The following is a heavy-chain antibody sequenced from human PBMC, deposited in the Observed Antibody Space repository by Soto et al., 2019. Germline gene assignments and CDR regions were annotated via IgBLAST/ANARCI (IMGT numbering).Heavy chain of an antibody. V-gene: IGHV3-33*01. J-gene: IGHJ4*02. CDR3: ARDDKDADGADRGGFGC. CDR1: GFSFSIFG. CDR2: IWYDGSNK. Sequence: QVHLVESGGGVVQPGTSLRLSCAASGFSFSIFGMHWVRQAPGKGLVWVAGIWYDGSNKYYEDSVKGRFSISRDNYKNTLSLQINSLRAEDTAVYYYARDDKDADGADRGGFGCWGQGTLVTVSS. D-gene: IGHD2-8*01.